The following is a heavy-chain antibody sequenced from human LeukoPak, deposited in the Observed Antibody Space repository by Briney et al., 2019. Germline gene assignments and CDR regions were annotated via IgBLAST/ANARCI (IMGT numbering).Heavy chain of an antibody. CDR3: ASWGLVVVAATAGGPQIDY. V-gene: IGHV1-2*02. CDR1: GYTFTGYY. J-gene: IGHJ4*02. Sequence: GASVKVSCKASGYTFTGYYMHWVRQAPGQGLEWMGWINPNSGGTNYAQKFQGRVTMTRDTSISTAYMELSRLRSDDTAVYYCASWGLVVVAATAGGPQIDYWGQGTLVTVSS. CDR2: INPNSGGT. D-gene: IGHD2-15*01.